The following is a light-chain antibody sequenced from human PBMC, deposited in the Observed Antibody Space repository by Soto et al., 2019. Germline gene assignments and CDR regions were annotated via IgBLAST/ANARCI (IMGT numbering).Light chain of an antibody. CDR2: DGS. CDR3: QQYGKSLSWT. V-gene: IGKV3-20*01. J-gene: IGKJ1*01. Sequence: LVLTQSPGTLSLSPGETATLSCRASQSVSNIYLGWYQQKPGQAPRLLIFDGSSRATGIPDRFSGSGSGTDFSLTISRLEPEDFSVYYCQQYGKSLSWTFGQGTKVEIK. CDR1: QSVSNIY.